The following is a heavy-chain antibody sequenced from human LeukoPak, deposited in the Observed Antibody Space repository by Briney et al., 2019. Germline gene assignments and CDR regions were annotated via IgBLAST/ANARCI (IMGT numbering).Heavy chain of an antibody. CDR1: EFTFTTYW. V-gene: IGHV3-7*01. J-gene: IGHJ4*02. D-gene: IGHD2-15*01. CDR3: ARSGYCSGGTCYEDFDH. CDR2: IKQDGSEK. Sequence: GGSLRLSCVASEFTFTTYWMSWVRQALGKGLEWVANIKQDGSEKYYVDSVKGRFTISRDNAKNSLFLQMNSLRVEDTAVYYCARSGYCSGGTCYEDFDHWGQGTLVTVSS.